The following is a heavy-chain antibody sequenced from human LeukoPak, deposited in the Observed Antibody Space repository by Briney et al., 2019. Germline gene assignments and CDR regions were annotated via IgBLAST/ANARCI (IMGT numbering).Heavy chain of an antibody. CDR2: IRYDGSNK. CDR3: AKDYYDFWSGYYPDY. D-gene: IGHD3-3*01. J-gene: IGHJ4*02. Sequence: GGSLRLSCAASGFTFSSYGMHWVRQAPGKGLEWVAFIRYDGSNKYYADSVKGRFAISRDNSKNTLYLQMNSLRADDTAVYYCAKDYYDFWSGYYPDYWGQGTLVTVSS. V-gene: IGHV3-30*02. CDR1: GFTFSSYG.